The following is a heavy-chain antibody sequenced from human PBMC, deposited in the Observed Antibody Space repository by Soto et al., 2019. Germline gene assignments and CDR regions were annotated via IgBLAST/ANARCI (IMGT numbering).Heavy chain of an antibody. CDR1: GASIGTSNW. V-gene: IGHV4-4*02. Sequence: PSETLSLTCAVSGASIGTSNWWSWVRQSPGKGLEWIGEIHDSGSTKYNPSLKSRVTISLDKSKNQFSLNFSSVTAADMAVYYCARHSVTYYDFDYSGQGTLVTVSS. J-gene: IGHJ4*02. D-gene: IGHD1-26*01. CDR3: ARHSVTYYDFDY. CDR2: IHDSGST.